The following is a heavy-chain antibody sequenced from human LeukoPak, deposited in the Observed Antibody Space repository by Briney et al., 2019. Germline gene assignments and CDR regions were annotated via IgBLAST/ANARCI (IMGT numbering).Heavy chain of an antibody. V-gene: IGHV3-21*01. CDR2: ITSSSNYI. CDR3: ARDRGYFDN. J-gene: IGHJ4*02. Sequence: GGSLRLSCAASGFTFSPYSMNWVRQAPGKGLEWLSSITSSSNYIYYADSVKGRFTISRDNVQNSLYLQMNSLRAEDTAMYYCARDRGYFDNWGQGTLVTVSS. CDR1: GFTFSPYS.